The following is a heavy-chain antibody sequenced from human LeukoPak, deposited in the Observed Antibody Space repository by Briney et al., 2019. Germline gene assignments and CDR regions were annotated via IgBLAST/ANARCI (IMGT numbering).Heavy chain of an antibody. CDR1: GVSINTCCYY. D-gene: IGHD5-18*01. J-gene: IGHJ4*02. V-gene: IGHV4-61*01. CDR3: ARGLSYGLDLDS. CDR2: KYYSGST. Sequence: SETLSLTCDLSGVSINTCCYYRTWIRQPPGKGLEWIGYKYYSGSTRYNSSLRSRLTISLDTSKNQFSLRLTSVTAADTAVYYCARGLSYGLDLDSWGPGTLVIVSS.